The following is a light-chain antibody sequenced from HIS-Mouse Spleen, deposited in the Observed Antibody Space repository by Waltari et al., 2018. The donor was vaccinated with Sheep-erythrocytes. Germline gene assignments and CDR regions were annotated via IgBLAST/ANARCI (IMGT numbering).Light chain of an antibody. CDR2: DAS. V-gene: IGKV3-11*01. CDR1: QSVSSY. CDR3: QQRSNWPPT. Sequence: EIVLTQSPATLSLSPGERATLSCRASQSVSSYLAWYQQTPGQAPRLLIYDASNRATGIPARFIGSGSGTDFTLTISSLEPEDFAVYYCQQRSNWPPTFGQGTKVEIK. J-gene: IGKJ1*01.